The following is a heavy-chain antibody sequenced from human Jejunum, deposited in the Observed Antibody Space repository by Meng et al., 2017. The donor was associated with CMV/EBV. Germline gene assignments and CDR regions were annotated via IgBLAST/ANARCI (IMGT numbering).Heavy chain of an antibody. J-gene: IGHJ6*02. V-gene: IGHV4-59*01. CDR1: GGSISGYY. Sequence: SGGSISGYYWNWIRQPPGEGLEWIGNIDFSGTTKYNPSLKSRVTISVDTSKIQFSLNLGSVAPADTAVYYCAREVVRDYSRDGMDVWGQGTTVTVSS. CDR2: IDFSGTT. CDR3: AREVVRDYSRDGMDV. D-gene: IGHD4-17*01.